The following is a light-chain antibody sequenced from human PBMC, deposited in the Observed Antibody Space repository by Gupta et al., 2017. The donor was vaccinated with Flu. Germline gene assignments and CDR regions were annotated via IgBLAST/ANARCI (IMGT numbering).Light chain of an antibody. J-gene: IGLJ2*01. CDR1: NIRTKT. CDR2: DDS. CDR3: QVWIVAVIMRC. V-gene: IGLV3-21*03. Sequence: SYVLTQPPSVSVAPGKTARMTCGGDNIRTKTVHWYRQRPGQAPVLVVYDDSARPSGIPERFSGSNSGNTATLTISRVEAGDEADYYCQVWIVAVIMRCFGGGTKLTVL.